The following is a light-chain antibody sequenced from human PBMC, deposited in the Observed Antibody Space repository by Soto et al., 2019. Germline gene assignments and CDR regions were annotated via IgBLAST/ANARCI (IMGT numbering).Light chain of an antibody. J-gene: IGLJ2*01. Sequence: QSVLTQPASVSGSPGQSITISCTGTSSDVGGYNYGSWYQQHPGKAPKLMIYEVSNRPSGVSNRFSGSKSGNTASLTISGLQAEDEADYYCSSYTSSRTLVFGGGTKLTVL. CDR2: EVS. CDR1: SSDVGGYNY. V-gene: IGLV2-14*01. CDR3: SSYTSSRTLV.